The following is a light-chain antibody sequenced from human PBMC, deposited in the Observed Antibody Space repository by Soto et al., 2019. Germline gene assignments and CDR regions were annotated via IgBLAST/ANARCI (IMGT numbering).Light chain of an antibody. CDR2: DVS. CDR3: SSYTSSSSLYV. CDR1: SSDVATYNY. J-gene: IGLJ1*01. V-gene: IGLV2-14*03. Sequence: QSVLTQPASVSGSPGQSITISCTGTSSDVATYNYVSWYQQHPGKAPKLMIYDVSNRPSGVSNRFSGSKSGNTASLTISGLQAEDEADYYCSSYTSSSSLYVFGTGTKVTVL.